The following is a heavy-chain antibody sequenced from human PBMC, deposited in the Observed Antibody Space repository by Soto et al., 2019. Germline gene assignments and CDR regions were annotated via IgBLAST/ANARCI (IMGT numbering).Heavy chain of an antibody. CDR2: ISYDGSNK. CDR3: ARDLWKIAAAGLDY. V-gene: IGHV3-30-3*01. D-gene: IGHD6-13*01. CDR1: GFTFSSYA. J-gene: IGHJ4*02. Sequence: GGSLRLSCAASGFTFSSYAMHWVRQAPGKGLEWVAVISYDGSNKYYADSVKGRFTTSRDNSKNTLYLQMNSLRAEDTAVYYCARDLWKIAAAGLDYWGQGTLVTVSS.